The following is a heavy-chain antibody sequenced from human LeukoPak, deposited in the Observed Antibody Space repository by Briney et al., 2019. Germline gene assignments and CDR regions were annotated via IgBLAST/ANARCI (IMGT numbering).Heavy chain of an antibody. CDR1: GFTFSSYS. Sequence: GGSLRLSCAASGFTFSSYSMNWVRQAPGKGLEWVSSISSSSSYIYYADSVKGRLTISRDNAKNSLYLQMNSLRAEDTAVYYCARLKDGAGTDYWGQGTLVTVSS. J-gene: IGHJ4*02. CDR2: ISSSSSYI. V-gene: IGHV3-21*04. D-gene: IGHD1-1*01. CDR3: ARLKDGAGTDY.